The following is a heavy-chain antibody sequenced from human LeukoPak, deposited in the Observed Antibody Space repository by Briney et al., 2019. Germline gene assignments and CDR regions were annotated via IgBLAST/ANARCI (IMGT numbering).Heavy chain of an antibody. Sequence: GGSLRLSCAASGFTFSSYWMSWVRQAPGKGLEWVANIKQDGSEKYYVDSVKGRFTISRDNAKNSLYLQMNSLRAEDTAVYYCARSRGYCGGEAQCDFTYWGQGTLVTVSS. CDR3: ARSRGYCGGEAQCDFTY. D-gene: IGHD2-21*01. J-gene: IGHJ4*02. CDR1: GFTFSSYW. V-gene: IGHV3-7*03. CDR2: IKQDGSEK.